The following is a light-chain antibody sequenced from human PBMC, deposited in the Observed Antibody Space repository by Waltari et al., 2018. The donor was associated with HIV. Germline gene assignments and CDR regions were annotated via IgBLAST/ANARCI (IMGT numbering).Light chain of an antibody. J-gene: IGLJ2*01. CDR1: NIGSKT. V-gene: IGLV3-21*04. CDR3: QGWDSSSDHVV. CDR2: DNS. Sequence: SFVLTQPHSMSVAPGKTASITCGGNNIGSKTVHWYQQKAGQAPLVVIYDNSDRPSGIPERFSGSNSGNTATLTITRVGAGDEADYYCQGWDSSSDHVVFGGGTKLTIL.